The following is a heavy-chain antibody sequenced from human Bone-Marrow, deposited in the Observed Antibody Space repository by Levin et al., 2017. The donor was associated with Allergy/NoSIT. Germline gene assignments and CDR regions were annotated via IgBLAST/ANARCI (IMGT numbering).Heavy chain of an antibody. CDR1: GDSIGSSSYC. J-gene: IGHJ3*01. Sequence: SETLSLTCTVSGDSIGSSSYCWGWLRQPPGKGLEWIGTIYNSGSTYSNPSLKSRVTISVDTSKNQFSLRLNSATAADTAVYYCARGKGYSSSRVAFDFWGQGTMVTVSS. CDR2: IYNSGST. V-gene: IGHV4-39*07. D-gene: IGHD2-2*01. CDR3: ARGKGYSSSRVAFDF.